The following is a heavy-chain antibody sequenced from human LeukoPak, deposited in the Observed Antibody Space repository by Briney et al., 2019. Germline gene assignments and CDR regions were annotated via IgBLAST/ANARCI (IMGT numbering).Heavy chain of an antibody. J-gene: IGHJ4*02. Sequence: PSENLSLTCTVSGGSISSYYCSWIRQPPGKGLECIGYIYYSGSTNYNPSLKSRVTISVDTSKNQFSLKLSSVTAADAGAYYCARRTYFYDSSGYYFVYWGQGTLVTVSS. CDR1: GGSISSYY. CDR3: ARRTYFYDSSGYYFVY. CDR2: IYYSGST. V-gene: IGHV4-59*13. D-gene: IGHD3-22*01.